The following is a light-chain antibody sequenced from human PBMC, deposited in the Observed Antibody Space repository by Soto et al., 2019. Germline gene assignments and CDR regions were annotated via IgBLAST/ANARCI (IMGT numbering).Light chain of an antibody. CDR2: INSDGTH. CDR3: QTWDTGIRV. J-gene: IGLJ3*02. Sequence: QLVLTQSPSASASLGASVKVTCTLSSGHSNYAIAWHQQQPEKGPRYLMKINSDGTHNRADGIPDRFSGSSSGAERYLTISSLQSEDEADYYCQTWDTGIRVFGGGTKVTVL. CDR1: SGHSNYA. V-gene: IGLV4-69*01.